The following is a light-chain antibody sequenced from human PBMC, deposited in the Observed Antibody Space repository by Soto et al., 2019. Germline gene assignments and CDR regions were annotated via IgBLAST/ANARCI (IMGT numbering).Light chain of an antibody. V-gene: IGKV3-20*01. Sequence: EIVLTQSPGTLSLSQGERATLSCRASQSVSSSYLAWYQQKPGQAPRLLIYCASSRATGIPDRFSGSGSGTDFTLTISRLEPEDFAVYYCQQYGSSPPFTFGHGTRLEIK. CDR2: CAS. CDR3: QQYGSSPPFT. CDR1: QSVSSSY. J-gene: IGKJ5*01.